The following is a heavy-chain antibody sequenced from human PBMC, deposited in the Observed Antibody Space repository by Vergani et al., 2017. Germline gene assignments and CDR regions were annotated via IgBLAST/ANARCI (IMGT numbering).Heavy chain of an antibody. D-gene: IGHD4-17*01. Sequence: EVQLVESGGGLVKPGGSLRLSCAASGFTFSSYSMNWVRQAPGKGLEWVSSISSSSSYIYYADSVKGRFTISRDNAKNSLYLQMNSLRAEDTALYYCAKARDYGDYVSWFDPWGQGTLVTVSS. CDR2: ISSSSSYI. CDR3: AKARDYGDYVSWFDP. J-gene: IGHJ5*02. CDR1: GFTFSSYS. V-gene: IGHV3-21*04.